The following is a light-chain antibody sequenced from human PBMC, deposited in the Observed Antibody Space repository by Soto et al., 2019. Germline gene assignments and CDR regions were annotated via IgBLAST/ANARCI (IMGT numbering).Light chain of an antibody. V-gene: IGKV1-27*01. J-gene: IGKJ4*01. CDR2: AAS. Sequence: DIQMTQSPSSLSASVGDRVTITCRASQGISYYLAWYQQKPGKVPKLLIYAASTLQSGVPSRFGGSGSGTDFTLTISSLQPEDVATYHCQNYDSVPLSFGGGTKVEIK. CDR1: QGISYY. CDR3: QNYDSVPLS.